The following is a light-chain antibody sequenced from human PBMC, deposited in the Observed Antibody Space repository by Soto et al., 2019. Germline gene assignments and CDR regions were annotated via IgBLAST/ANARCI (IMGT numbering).Light chain of an antibody. CDR1: SSDVGGYNY. CDR3: SSYAGSNNPYV. Sequence: QSALTQPPSASGSPGQSVTISCTGTSSDVGGYNYVSWYQQHPGKAPKLMIYEVSKRPSGVPDRFSGSKSGNTASLTVSGLQAEDEADYYCSSYAGSNNPYVFGTGNQVTVL. V-gene: IGLV2-8*01. J-gene: IGLJ1*01. CDR2: EVS.